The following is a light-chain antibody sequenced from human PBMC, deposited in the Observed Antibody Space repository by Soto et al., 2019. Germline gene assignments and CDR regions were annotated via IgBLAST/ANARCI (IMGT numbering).Light chain of an antibody. J-gene: IGLJ1*01. V-gene: IGLV2-14*01. CDR3: SCYISSTTLYV. CDR1: NSDVGGYNY. Sequence: QSLLTQPASVSGSPGQSISISCPGTNSDVGGYNYVSWYQQHPGKAPKLMIYEVSSRPLGVSGCFSGSKSGNTASLTISWLQAEDEADYYCSCYISSTTLYVYGTGTKVTVL. CDR2: EVS.